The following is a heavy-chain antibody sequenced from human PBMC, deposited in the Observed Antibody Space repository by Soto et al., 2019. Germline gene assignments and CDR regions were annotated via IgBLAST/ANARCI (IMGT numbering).Heavy chain of an antibody. Sequence: EVQLVESGGGLVQPGGSLRLSCAASGFTFNSYWMSWVRQAPGKGLEWVANIKQDGSEKYYVDSVKGRFTISRDNAKNSLYLQMNSLRAEDTAVYYCARDLDLRDFWSDHFGGVWFDPWGQGTLVTVSS. D-gene: IGHD3-3*01. CDR2: IKQDGSEK. CDR1: GFTFNSYW. CDR3: ARDLDLRDFWSDHFGGVWFDP. J-gene: IGHJ5*02. V-gene: IGHV3-7*01.